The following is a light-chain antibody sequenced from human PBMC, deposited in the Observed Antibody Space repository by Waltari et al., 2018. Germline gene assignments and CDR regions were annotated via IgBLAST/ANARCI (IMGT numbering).Light chain of an antibody. V-gene: IGKV1-13*02. CDR2: YAN. J-gene: IGKJ4*01. CDR1: QGISSY. CDR3: QQGNSYPLT. Sequence: IQMSQSPSPLSASVGDRVTITCRARQGISSYLNWYQQKPGKAPKLLIYYANSLASGVPSRFSGSGSGTEFTLTISSLQPEDFATYYCQQGNSYPLTFGGGTKVEIK.